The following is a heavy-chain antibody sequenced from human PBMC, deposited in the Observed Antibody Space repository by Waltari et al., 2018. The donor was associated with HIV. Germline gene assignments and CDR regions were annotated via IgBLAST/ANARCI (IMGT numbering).Heavy chain of an antibody. Sequence: QLQLQESGPGLVKPSETLSLTCTVSGGSISSSSYYWGWIRQPPGKGLAWIGSIYSSGSTYYNPSLKSRVTISVDTSKNQFSLKLSSVTAADTAVYYCARLVIRSYYDSSGYSDYWGQGTLVTVSS. CDR2: IYSSGST. CDR1: GGSISSSSYY. V-gene: IGHV4-39*01. CDR3: ARLVIRSYYDSSGYSDY. J-gene: IGHJ4*02. D-gene: IGHD3-22*01.